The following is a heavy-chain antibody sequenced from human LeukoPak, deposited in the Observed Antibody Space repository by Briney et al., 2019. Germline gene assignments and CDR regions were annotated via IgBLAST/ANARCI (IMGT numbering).Heavy chain of an antibody. CDR2: MYYSGST. D-gene: IGHD5-12*01. CDR3: ARVGSTAYDFDY. Sequence: PSETLSLTCTVSGGSIRSSNYYWGWVRQPPGRGLEWIGSMYYSGSTYYIPSLKSRVTISINTSRNQFSLKLNSVTAADTAVYYCARVGSTAYDFDYWGQGTLVTVSS. J-gene: IGHJ4*02. V-gene: IGHV4-39*07. CDR1: GGSIRSSNYY.